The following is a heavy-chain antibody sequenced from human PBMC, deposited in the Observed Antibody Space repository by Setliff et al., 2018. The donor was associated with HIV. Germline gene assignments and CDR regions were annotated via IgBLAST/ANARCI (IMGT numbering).Heavy chain of an antibody. D-gene: IGHD6-19*01. V-gene: IGHV4-59*11. J-gene: IGHJ4*02. CDR3: ARDSGIAVAGRLGY. CDR1: GGSISSHY. Sequence: SETLSLTCTVSGGSISSHYWSWIRQPPGKGLEWIGSIFYSGSTNYNPSLKSRVTISVDTSKNQFSLKLNSVTAADTAVYYCARDSGIAVAGRLGYWGQGTLVTVPQ. CDR2: IFYSGST.